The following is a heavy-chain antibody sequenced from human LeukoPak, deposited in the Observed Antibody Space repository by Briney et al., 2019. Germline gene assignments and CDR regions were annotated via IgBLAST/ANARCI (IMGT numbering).Heavy chain of an antibody. CDR3: ARNGYDSSGVGSYYYYGMDV. V-gene: IGHV1-18*01. CDR2: ISAYNGNT. CDR1: GYTFTSYG. D-gene: IGHD3-22*01. Sequence: ASVKVSCKASGYTFTSYGISWVRQAPGQGLEWMGWISAYNGNTNYAQKLQGRVTMTTDTSTSTAYMELRSLRSDDTAVYYCARNGYDSSGVGSYYYYGMDVWGQGITVTVSS. J-gene: IGHJ6*02.